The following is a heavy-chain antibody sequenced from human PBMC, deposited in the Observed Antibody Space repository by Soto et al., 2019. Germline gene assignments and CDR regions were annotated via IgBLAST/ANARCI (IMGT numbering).Heavy chain of an antibody. Sequence: GGSLRLSCAASGFTFDDYAMHWVRQAPGKGLEWVSGISWSSGSIGYADSVKGRFTISRDNAKNSLYLQMNSLRAEDTALYYCAKDTQQDIVATIFYYYYGMDVWGQGTTVTVSS. V-gene: IGHV3-9*01. CDR1: GFTFDDYA. CDR2: ISWSSGSI. D-gene: IGHD5-12*01. CDR3: AKDTQQDIVATIFYYYYGMDV. J-gene: IGHJ6*02.